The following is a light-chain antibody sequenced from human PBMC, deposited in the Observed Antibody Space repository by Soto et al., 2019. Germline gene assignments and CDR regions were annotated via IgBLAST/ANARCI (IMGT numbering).Light chain of an antibody. V-gene: IGKV3-20*01. Sequence: EIVLTQSPGTLSLSPGESATLSCRASQSVASSYLAWYQQKPGQAPRLLIYGASSRASGIPDRFSGSGSGTDFTLTIGRLEPEDFAVYYCQQSGRTFGPGNKVDIK. CDR3: QQSGRT. J-gene: IGKJ3*01. CDR2: GAS. CDR1: QSVASSY.